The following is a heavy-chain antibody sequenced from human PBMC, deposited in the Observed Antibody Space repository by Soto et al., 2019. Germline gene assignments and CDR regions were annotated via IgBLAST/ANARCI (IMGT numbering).Heavy chain of an antibody. Sequence: GGSLRLSCAASGFTFSSYAMSWVRQAPGKGLEWVSAISGSGGSTYYADSVKGRFTISRDMSTSTAYMELSSLRSEDTAVYYCAAIYGSFFDYWGQGTLVTVSS. CDR1: GFTFSSYA. J-gene: IGHJ4*02. V-gene: IGHV3-23*01. CDR2: ISGSGGST. CDR3: AAIYGSFFDY. D-gene: IGHD3-10*01.